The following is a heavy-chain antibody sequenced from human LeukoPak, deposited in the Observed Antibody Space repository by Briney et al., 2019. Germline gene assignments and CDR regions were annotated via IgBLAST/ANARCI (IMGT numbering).Heavy chain of an antibody. D-gene: IGHD6-6*01. J-gene: IGHJ4*02. CDR1: GFTFSSYS. Sequence: PGGSLRLSCAASGFTFSSYSMNWVRQAPGEGLEWVSSISSSSSYIYYADSVKGRFTISRDNAKNSLYLQMNSLRAEDTAVYYCARDVGSSGTDYWGQGTLATVSS. CDR2: ISSSSSYI. CDR3: ARDVGSSGTDY. V-gene: IGHV3-21*01.